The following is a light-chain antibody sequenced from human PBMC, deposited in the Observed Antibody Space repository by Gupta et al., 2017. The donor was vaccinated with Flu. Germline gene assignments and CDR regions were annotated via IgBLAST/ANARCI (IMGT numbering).Light chain of an antibody. J-gene: IGLJ1*01. V-gene: IGLV2-11*03. Sequence: SVTIYCTGSSSDVGDYNFVSWYQQHPGKVPKVMIYDVTNRPSGVPDRFSGSKSGNTASLTISGLQAEEEADYYCCSYAGTYIYVCGTGTKVTVL. CDR1: SSDVGDYNF. CDR3: CSYAGTYIYV. CDR2: DVT.